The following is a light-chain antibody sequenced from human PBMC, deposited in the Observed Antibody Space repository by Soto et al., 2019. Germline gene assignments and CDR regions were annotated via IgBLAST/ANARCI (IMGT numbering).Light chain of an antibody. J-gene: IGLJ1*01. CDR2: LNSDGSH. Sequence: QPVLTQSPSASASLGASVKLTCTLSSGHSSYDIAWHQQQPEKGPRYLMKLNSDGSHSKGDGIPDRFSGSSSGAERYLTISSLQSEDEADYECQTWGMGIQVFGTGTKLTVL. CDR1: SGHSSYD. CDR3: QTWGMGIQV. V-gene: IGLV4-69*01.